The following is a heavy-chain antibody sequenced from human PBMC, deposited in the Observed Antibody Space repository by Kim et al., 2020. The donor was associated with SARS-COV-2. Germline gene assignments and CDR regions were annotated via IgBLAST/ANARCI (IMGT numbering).Heavy chain of an antibody. CDR1: GYTFTDYG. V-gene: IGHV1-18*04. CDR2: ISGYTGNT. J-gene: IGHJ6*02. CDR3: ARGRGVAGNPTQYYYYGMDV. D-gene: IGHD6-19*01. Sequence: ASVKVSCKASGYTFTDYGILWVRQAPGQGPEWMGWISGYTGNTNYAQKFQDRVTLTRDTSTSTAYMELRSLRSDDTAVFYCARGRGVAGNPTQYYYYGMDVWGQGTTVTVSS.